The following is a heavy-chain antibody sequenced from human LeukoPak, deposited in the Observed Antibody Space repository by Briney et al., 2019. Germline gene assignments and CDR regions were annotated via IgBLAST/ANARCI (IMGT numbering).Heavy chain of an antibody. J-gene: IGHJ6*04. D-gene: IGHD3-22*01. CDR2: IRYDGSNK. CDR1: GFTFSSYG. V-gene: IGHV3-30*02. Sequence: HPGGSLRLSCAASGFTFSSYGMHWVRQAPGKGLEWVAFIRYDGSNKYYADPVKGRFTISRDNSKNTLYLQMNSLRAEDTAVYYCAKDPTRYYYDSLDVWGKGTTVTVSS. CDR3: AKDPTRYYYDSLDV.